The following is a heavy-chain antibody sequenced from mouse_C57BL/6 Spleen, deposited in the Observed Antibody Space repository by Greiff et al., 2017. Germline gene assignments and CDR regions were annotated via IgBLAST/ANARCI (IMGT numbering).Heavy chain of an antibody. CDR2: INPGSGGT. Sequence: QVQLQQSGAELVRPGTSVKVSCKASGYAFTNYLIEWVKQRPGQGLEWIGVINPGSGGTNYNEKFKGKATLTADKSSSTAYMQLSSLTSEDSAVYFCARVANFGDAMDYWGQGTSVTVSS. CDR1: GYAFTNYL. CDR3: ARVANFGDAMDY. V-gene: IGHV1-54*01. D-gene: IGHD4-1*01. J-gene: IGHJ4*01.